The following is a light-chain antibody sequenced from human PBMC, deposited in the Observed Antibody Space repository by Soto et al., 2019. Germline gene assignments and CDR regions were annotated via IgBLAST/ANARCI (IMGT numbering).Light chain of an antibody. Sequence: EIVMTQSPATLAVSPGETATLSCRASHSLSGNLAWYQQKRGQAPRLLILRASTRATGVPARFSGRGSGTEFTLTSSGLQSEDFAVYYCQQYSNWPPWTVARGTKLEIK. CDR1: HSLSGN. J-gene: IGKJ1*01. CDR2: RAS. CDR3: QQYSNWPPWT. V-gene: IGKV3-15*01.